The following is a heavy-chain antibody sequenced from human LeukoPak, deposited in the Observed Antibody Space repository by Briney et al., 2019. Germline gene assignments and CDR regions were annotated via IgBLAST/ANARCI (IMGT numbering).Heavy chain of an antibody. D-gene: IGHD5/OR15-5a*01. J-gene: IGHJ6*03. CDR3: AKHPPSTRRYYYYMDV. CDR1: GFTFSSYA. Sequence: GGSLRLSCAASGFTFSSYAMSWVRQAPGKGLECVSGISGSGGSTHYADSVRGRFTISRDNSKNTLYLQMNSLRAEDTAVYYCAKHPPSTRRYYYYMDVWGKGTTVTVSS. CDR2: ISGSGGST. V-gene: IGHV3-23*01.